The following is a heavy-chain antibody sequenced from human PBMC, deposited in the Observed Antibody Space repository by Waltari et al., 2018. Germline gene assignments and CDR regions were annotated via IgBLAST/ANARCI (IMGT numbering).Heavy chain of an antibody. CDR3: ARGVYYYYYYYMDV. J-gene: IGHJ6*03. CDR1: GGSISSYY. Sequence: QVQLQESGPGLVKPSETLSLTCTVSGGSISSYYWSWIRQPPGKGLEWIGYIYYSGSTNYTPSLKSRVTISVDTSKNQFSLKLSSVTAADTAVYYCARGVYYYYYYYMDVWGKGTTVTVSS. V-gene: IGHV4-59*01. CDR2: IYYSGST.